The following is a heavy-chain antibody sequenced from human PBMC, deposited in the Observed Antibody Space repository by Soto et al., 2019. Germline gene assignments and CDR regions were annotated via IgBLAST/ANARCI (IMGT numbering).Heavy chain of an antibody. CDR2: IIPIFGTA. J-gene: IGHJ6*02. Sequence: SVKVSCKAPGGTFSSYAISWVRQAPGQGLEWMGGIIPIFGTANYAQKFQGRVTITADESTSTAYMELSSLRSEDTAVYYCARDQGYSYGYWPSYGMDVWGQGTTVTVSS. CDR1: GGTFSSYA. CDR3: ARDQGYSYGYWPSYGMDV. V-gene: IGHV1-69*13. D-gene: IGHD5-18*01.